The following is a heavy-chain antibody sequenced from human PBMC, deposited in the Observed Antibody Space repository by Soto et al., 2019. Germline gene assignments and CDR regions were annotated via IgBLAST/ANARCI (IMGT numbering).Heavy chain of an antibody. D-gene: IGHD6-6*01. J-gene: IGHJ3*02. CDR1: GGSISSGGYY. V-gene: IGHV4-31*03. CDR3: ASSSSWVELGAFDI. Sequence: QVQLQESGPGLVKPSQTLSLTCTVSGGSISSGGYYWSWIRQHPGKGLEWIGYIYYSGSTYYNPSLKRRVTISVDTSKKQFSLKLSAVTVADTAVYDGASSSSWVELGAFDIWGQGTMVTVSS. CDR2: IYYSGST.